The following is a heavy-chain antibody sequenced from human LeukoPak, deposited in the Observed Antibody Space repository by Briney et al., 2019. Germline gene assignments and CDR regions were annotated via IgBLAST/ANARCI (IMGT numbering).Heavy chain of an antibody. CDR2: INPNSGGT. V-gene: IGHV1-2*02. D-gene: IGHD3-3*01. J-gene: IGHJ4*02. CDR3: ARVTIFGVVELDY. CDR1: GYTFTGYY. Sequence: GASVKVSCKASGYTFTGYYMHWVRQAPGQGLEWMGWINPNSGGTNYAQKFQGRVTMTRDTSISTAYMELSRLRSDDTAVYYCARVTIFGVVELDYWGQGTLVTVPS.